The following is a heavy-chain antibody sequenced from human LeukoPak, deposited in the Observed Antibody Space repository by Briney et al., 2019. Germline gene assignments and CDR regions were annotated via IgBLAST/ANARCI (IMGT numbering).Heavy chain of an antibody. CDR2: INWNGGST. J-gene: IGHJ3*02. V-gene: IGHV3-20*04. D-gene: IGHD3-22*01. Sequence: GGSLRLSCAASGFTFDDYGMSWVRQAPGKGLEWVSSINWNGGSTRYADSVKGRFTISRDNAKNSLYLQMNSLRAEDTAVYYCARDSGAYYYDSSGYYYDAFDIWGQGTMVAVSS. CDR3: ARDSGAYYYDSSGYYYDAFDI. CDR1: GFTFDDYG.